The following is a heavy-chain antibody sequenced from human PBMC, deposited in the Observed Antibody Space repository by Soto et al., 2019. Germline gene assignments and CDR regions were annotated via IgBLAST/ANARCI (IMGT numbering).Heavy chain of an antibody. J-gene: IGHJ6*02. CDR1: GYSFTSYW. CDR2: IDPSDSYT. D-gene: IGHD5-12*01. Sequence: GESLKISCKGSGYSFTSYWISWVRQMPGEGLEWMGRIDPSDSYTNYSPSFQGHVTISADKSISTAYLQWSSLKASDTAMYYCASTTWLRSHYYGMDVWGQGTTVTVSS. V-gene: IGHV5-10-1*01. CDR3: ASTTWLRSHYYGMDV.